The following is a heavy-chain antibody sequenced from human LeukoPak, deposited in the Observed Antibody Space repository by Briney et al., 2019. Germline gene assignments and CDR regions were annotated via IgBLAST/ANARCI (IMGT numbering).Heavy chain of an antibody. CDR2: VYYSGST. Sequence: PSETLSLTCAVSGGSISSYYWSWIRQPAGKALEWIGDVYYSGSTNYNPSLKSRVIISADTSKNQFSLKLSSVTAADTAVYYCARGMCDTNTYCPPGYWGQGTLVTVSS. CDR1: GGSISSYY. CDR3: ARGMCDTNTYCPPGY. D-gene: IGHD5-18*01. J-gene: IGHJ4*02. V-gene: IGHV4-59*01.